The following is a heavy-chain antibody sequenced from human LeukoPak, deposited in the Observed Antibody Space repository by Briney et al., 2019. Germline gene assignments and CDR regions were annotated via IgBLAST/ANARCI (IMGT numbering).Heavy chain of an antibody. CDR1: GYTFTSYG. Sequence: ASVTVSFTSSGYTFTSYGISWVRQAPGQGLEWMGWISAYNGNTNYAQKLQGRVTMTTDTSTSTAYMELRSLRSDDTAVYYCARDPNYGDYVNWFDPWGQGTLVTVSS. J-gene: IGHJ5*02. CDR2: ISAYNGNT. CDR3: ARDPNYGDYVNWFDP. D-gene: IGHD4-17*01. V-gene: IGHV1-18*01.